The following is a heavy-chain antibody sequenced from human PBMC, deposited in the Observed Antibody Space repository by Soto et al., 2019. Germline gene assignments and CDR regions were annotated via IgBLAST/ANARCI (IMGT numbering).Heavy chain of an antibody. CDR1: GFNFRSYG. D-gene: IGHD3-3*01. V-gene: IGHV3-30*18. J-gene: IGHJ3*02. CDR2: ISYDGSNK. Sequence: RLCCAASGFNFRSYGMRWISQAPGKGLEWVAVISYDGSNKYYADSVKGRFTISRDNSKNTLYLQMNSLRAEDTAVYYCAKLAMTYYDFWSGPKGVFDIWGQGTMVSVSS. CDR3: AKLAMTYYDFWSGPKGVFDI.